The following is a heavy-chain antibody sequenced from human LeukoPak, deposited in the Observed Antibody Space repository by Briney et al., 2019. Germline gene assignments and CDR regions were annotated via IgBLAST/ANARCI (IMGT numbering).Heavy chain of an antibody. CDR2: ISYSGTT. CDR1: NGSINSYY. Sequence: SETLSLTCSVSNGSINSYYWSWIRQFPGKGLGWIGYISYSGTTIYNPSLKSRLTLSVDTSQNQLTLRLTSVTAADTAVYYCARGSSSWYELDYWGQGTLVTVSS. CDR3: ARGSSSWYELDY. J-gene: IGHJ4*02. V-gene: IGHV4-59*08. D-gene: IGHD6-13*01.